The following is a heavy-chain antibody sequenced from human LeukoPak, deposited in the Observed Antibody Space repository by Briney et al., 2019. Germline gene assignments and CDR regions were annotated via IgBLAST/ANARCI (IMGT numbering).Heavy chain of an antibody. CDR1: GFTFSSYA. V-gene: IGHV3-30-3*01. D-gene: IGHD1-26*01. CDR3: ARSIVGATIGAFDI. J-gene: IGHJ3*02. Sequence: GRSLRLSCAASGFTFSSYAMHWVRQAPGKGLEWVAFISYDGSNKYYADSVKGRFTISRDNSKNTLYLQMNSLRAEDTAVYYCARSIVGATIGAFDIWGQGTMVTVSS. CDR2: ISYDGSNK.